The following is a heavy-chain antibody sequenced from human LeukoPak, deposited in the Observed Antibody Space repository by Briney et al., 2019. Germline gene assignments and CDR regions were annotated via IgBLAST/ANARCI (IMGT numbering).Heavy chain of an antibody. CDR1: GFTFSSYG. J-gene: IGHJ4*02. D-gene: IGHD3-22*01. V-gene: IGHV3-30*03. CDR3: ARDAFPYYYDSPLAPDY. Sequence: GRSLRLSCAASGFTFSSYGMHWVRQAPGKGLEWVAVISYDGSNKYYADSVKGRFTISRDNSKNTLYLQMNSLRAEDTAVYYCARDAFPYYYDSPLAPDYWGQGTLVTVSS. CDR2: ISYDGSNK.